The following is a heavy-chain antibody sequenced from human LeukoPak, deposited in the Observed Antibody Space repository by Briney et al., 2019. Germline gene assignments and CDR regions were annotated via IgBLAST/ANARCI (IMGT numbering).Heavy chain of an antibody. CDR3: ARDNTAMESFDY. Sequence: PSETLSLTCSVFGGSISSTTYYWVWIRQPPWKGLECIASIHYTGRAYYNPSLKSRTTISADTSKNHFSLHLRTVTAADTAVYYCARDNTAMESFDYWGQGTLVTVSS. D-gene: IGHD5-18*01. CDR2: IHYTGRA. V-gene: IGHV4-39*02. CDR1: GGSISSTTYY. J-gene: IGHJ4*02.